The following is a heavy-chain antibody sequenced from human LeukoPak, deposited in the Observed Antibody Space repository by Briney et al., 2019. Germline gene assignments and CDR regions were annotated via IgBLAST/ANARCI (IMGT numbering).Heavy chain of an antibody. CDR1: GFTFSSYA. CDR3: AKSLLQEDY. Sequence: GRSLRLSCAASGFTFSSYAMGWVLQAPGKGLEWVSAISGSGGSTYYADSVKGRFTISRDNSKNTLYLQMNSLRAEDTAVYYCAKSLLQEDYWGQGTLVTVSS. D-gene: IGHD1-26*01. J-gene: IGHJ4*02. CDR2: ISGSGGST. V-gene: IGHV3-23*01.